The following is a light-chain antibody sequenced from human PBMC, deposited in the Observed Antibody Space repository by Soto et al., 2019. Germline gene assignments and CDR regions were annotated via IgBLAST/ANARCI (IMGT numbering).Light chain of an antibody. J-gene: IGKJ1*01. CDR3: LQHDTYPRT. V-gene: IGKV1-17*01. CDR1: QGIGNN. CDR2: VAS. Sequence: DIKITQSQSPLLASVGDGVSFPCREGQGIGNNVGWYQQKPGEAPKRLIYVASSLQSGVPSRFSGSGSGTEFTLTISSLRPEDFATYYCLQHDTYPRTFGQGTKLEIK.